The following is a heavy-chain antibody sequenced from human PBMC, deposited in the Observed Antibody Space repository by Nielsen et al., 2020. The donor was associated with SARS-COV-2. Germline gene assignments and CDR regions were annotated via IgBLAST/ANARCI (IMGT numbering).Heavy chain of an antibody. CDR1: GYTFTSSA. V-gene: IGHV7-4-1*02. CDR2: INTNTGNP. CDR3: MFPEGSSGVY. D-gene: IGHD3-10*01. J-gene: IGHJ4*02. Sequence: ASVKVSCKASGYTFTSSAMHWVRQAPGQGLEWMGWINTNTGNPTYAQGFTGRFVFSLDTSVSTAYLQISSLKAEDTAVYYCMFPEGSSGVYWGQGTLVTVSS.